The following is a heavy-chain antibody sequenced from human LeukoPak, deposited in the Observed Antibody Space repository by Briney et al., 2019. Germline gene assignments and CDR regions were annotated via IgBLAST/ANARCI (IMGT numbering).Heavy chain of an antibody. J-gene: IGHJ3*02. Sequence: SETLSLTCTVSGGSISSSSYYWGWIRQPPGKGLEWIGSIYYSGSTYYNPSLKSRVTISVDTSKNQFSLKLSSVTAADTAVYYCARVGERYCSSTSCYRNAFDIWGQGTMVTVSS. CDR2: IYYSGST. V-gene: IGHV4-39*07. CDR3: ARVGERYCSSTSCYRNAFDI. CDR1: GGSISSSSYY. D-gene: IGHD2-2*02.